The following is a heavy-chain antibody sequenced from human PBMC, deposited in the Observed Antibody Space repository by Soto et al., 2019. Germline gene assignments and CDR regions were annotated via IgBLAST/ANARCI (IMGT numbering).Heavy chain of an antibody. CDR1: GYTFTGYY. D-gene: IGHD6-13*01. Sequence: ASVTVSCKASGYTFTGYYMHWVRQAPGQGLEWMGWINPNSGGTNYAQKFQGWVTMTRDTSISTAYMELSRLRSDDTAVYYCARDKGSIAAAGGFNYYGMDVWGQGTTVTVSS. J-gene: IGHJ6*02. CDR3: ARDKGSIAAAGGFNYYGMDV. V-gene: IGHV1-2*04. CDR2: INPNSGGT.